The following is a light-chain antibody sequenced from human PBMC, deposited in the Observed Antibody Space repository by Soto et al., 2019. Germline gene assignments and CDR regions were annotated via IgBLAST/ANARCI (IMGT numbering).Light chain of an antibody. CDR1: QSISSN. CDR3: QQRSNWPRT. Sequence: IVMTQSPATLSVSPGERATLSCRASQSISSNLAWYQQKPGQAPRLLIYGVSSRATGVPARFSGSGSGTEFTLTISSLQSEDFAVYYCQQRSNWPRTFGQGTKVDIK. V-gene: IGKV3-15*01. J-gene: IGKJ1*01. CDR2: GVS.